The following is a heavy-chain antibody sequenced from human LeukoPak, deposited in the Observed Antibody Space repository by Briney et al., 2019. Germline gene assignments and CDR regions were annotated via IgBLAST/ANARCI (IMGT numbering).Heavy chain of an antibody. J-gene: IGHJ4*02. D-gene: IGHD5-18*01. CDR3: ARSGIQLWAAVNY. CDR1: GGSIRSYY. V-gene: IGHV4-59*01. CDR2: ISYSGST. Sequence: SETLSLTCTVSGGSIRSYYWSWIRQPPGKGLEWIGYISYSGSTNYSPSLKSRVTISVDTSKNQFSLKLSSVTAADTAVYYCARSGIQLWAAVNYWGQGTLVTVSS.